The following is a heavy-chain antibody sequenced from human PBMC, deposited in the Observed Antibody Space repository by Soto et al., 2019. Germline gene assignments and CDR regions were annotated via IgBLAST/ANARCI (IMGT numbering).Heavy chain of an antibody. D-gene: IGHD2-8*02. Sequence: LSLTCAVSGASIGSGGWWSWVRQPPGKGLEWIAEIFHDGNTNYSPSLKSRVTISVDKSQNQFSLNVYSVAAADTAVYYCARHEGWTGPDQWGQGTLVTVSS. CDR2: IFHDGNT. V-gene: IGHV4-4*02. CDR1: GASIGSGGW. J-gene: IGHJ5*02. CDR3: ARHEGWTGPDQ.